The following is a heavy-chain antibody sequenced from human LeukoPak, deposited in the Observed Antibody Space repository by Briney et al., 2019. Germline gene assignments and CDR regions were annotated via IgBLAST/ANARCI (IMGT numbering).Heavy chain of an antibody. D-gene: IGHD5-12*01. Sequence: GGSLRLFCAASGFTFSSYAMSWVRQAPGKGLEWVSVLTGSGGNTYYADSVKGRFTISRDNSKNTLYLQMNSLRAEDTAVYYCAKAPHSGNPYFFDYWGQGTLVTVSS. V-gene: IGHV3-23*01. J-gene: IGHJ4*02. CDR1: GFTFSSYA. CDR2: LTGSGGNT. CDR3: AKAPHSGNPYFFDY.